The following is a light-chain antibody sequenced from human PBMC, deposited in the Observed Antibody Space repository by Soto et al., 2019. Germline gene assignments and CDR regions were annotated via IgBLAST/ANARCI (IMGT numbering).Light chain of an antibody. CDR2: EVI. J-gene: IGLJ1*01. Sequence: QSVLTQPASVSGSPGQSVTISCTGTSTNVGTYQAISWYQQHPGKAPKLILYEVIQRPSGVSDRFSGSKSGNTASLTISGLQAEDEADYHCCSYASSSTYVFGTGTKVTVL. V-gene: IGLV2-23*02. CDR1: STNVGTYQA. CDR3: CSYASSSTYV.